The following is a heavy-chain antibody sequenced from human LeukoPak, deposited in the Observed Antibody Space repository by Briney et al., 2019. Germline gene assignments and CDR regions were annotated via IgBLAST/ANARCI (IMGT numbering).Heavy chain of an antibody. D-gene: IGHD6-6*01. V-gene: IGHV3-48*04. J-gene: IGHJ4*02. CDR1: GFTFSSYS. CDR2: ISSSSSTI. Sequence: GGSLRLSCAASGFTFSSYSMNWVRQAPGKGLEWVSYISSSSSTIYYADSVKGRFTISRDNAKNSLYLQMNSLRAEDTAVYYCARDAYSSSRGYYFDYWGQGTLVTVSS. CDR3: ARDAYSSSRGYYFDY.